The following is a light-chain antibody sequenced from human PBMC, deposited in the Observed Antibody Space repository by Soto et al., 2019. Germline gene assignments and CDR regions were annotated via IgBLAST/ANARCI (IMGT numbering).Light chain of an antibody. CDR3: SAYTARSTLV. CDR2: EVS. J-gene: IGLJ3*02. Sequence: QSALTQPASVSGSPGQSITISCTGTSSDVGGYNSVSWYQQHPGKAPKLMIYEVSNRPSGVSTRFSGSKSGNTASLTISGLQAEDEGDYYCSAYTARSTLVFGGGTQLTVL. CDR1: SSDVGGYNS. V-gene: IGLV2-14*01.